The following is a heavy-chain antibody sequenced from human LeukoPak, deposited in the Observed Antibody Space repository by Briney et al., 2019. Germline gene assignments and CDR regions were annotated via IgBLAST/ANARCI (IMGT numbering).Heavy chain of an antibody. D-gene: IGHD3-10*01. J-gene: IGHJ4*02. V-gene: IGHV4-59*01. CDR1: GGSISTSY. CDR3: ARGHYYGSGSYSAFDS. CDR2: IYYSGST. Sequence: PSETLSLTCTVSGGSISTSYWSWIRQPPGKGLEWIGYIYYSGSTYYNPSLKSRVTISVDTSKNQFSLKVRSVTAADTAVYYCARGHYYGSGSYSAFDSWGQGTLVTVSS.